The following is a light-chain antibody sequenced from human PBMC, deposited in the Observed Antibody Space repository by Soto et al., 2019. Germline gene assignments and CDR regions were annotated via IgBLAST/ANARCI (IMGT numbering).Light chain of an antibody. V-gene: IGKV3-20*01. J-gene: IGKJ5*01. Sequence: EVVLTQSPGTLSLSPGERATLSCRASQSVSSSYQTWYQQRPGQAPRLVIYGGSRRATGIPDRFSGSGSGTDFTLTISRLEPEDFAVYYCQQYSASPISFGQGTRLEIK. CDR3: QQYSASPIS. CDR2: GGS. CDR1: QSVSSSY.